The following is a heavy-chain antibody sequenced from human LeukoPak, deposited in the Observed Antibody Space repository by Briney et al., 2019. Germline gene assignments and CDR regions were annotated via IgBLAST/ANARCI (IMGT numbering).Heavy chain of an antibody. CDR1: GFTFSSYA. CDR2: ISSSSTNI. CDR3: AKDRTVGASYWYFDL. Sequence: GGSLRLSCAASGFTFSSYAMSWVRQAPGKGLEWVSFISSSSTNIHYADSLKGRFTISRDNAKNTLFLHMNTLRAEDTAIYYCAKDRTVGASYWYFDLWGRGTLVTVSS. J-gene: IGHJ2*01. D-gene: IGHD1-26*01. V-gene: IGHV3-21*04.